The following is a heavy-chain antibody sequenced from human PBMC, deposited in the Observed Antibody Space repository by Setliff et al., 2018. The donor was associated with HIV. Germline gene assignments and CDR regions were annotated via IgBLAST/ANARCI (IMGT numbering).Heavy chain of an antibody. CDR2: FDPQYDKT. D-gene: IGHD3-22*01. CDR3: ATRAYDSRGYLRSRVSGAAFDI. Sequence: ASVKVSCKVSGYTLTELSIHWVRRAPGKGLEWMGGFDPQYDKTFYAQKFQGRVTMSEDTSTDTAYMELSSRRSEDTAVYYCATRAYDSRGYLRSRVSGAAFDIWGQGTMVTVSS. V-gene: IGHV1-24*01. CDR1: GYTLTELS. J-gene: IGHJ3*02.